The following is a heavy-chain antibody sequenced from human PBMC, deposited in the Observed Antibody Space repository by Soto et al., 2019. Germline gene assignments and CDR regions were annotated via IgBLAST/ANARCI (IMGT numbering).Heavy chain of an antibody. CDR2: MNPNSGNT. J-gene: IGHJ5*02. CDR3: ASTVTTAWWFDP. Sequence: QVQLVQSGAEVKKPGASVKVSCKASGYTFTSYDINWVRQATGQGLEWMGWMNPNSGNTGYAQKFQGRVTMTRNTSIGKADMELSSLRSEDTAVYYCASTVTTAWWFDPWGQGTLVTVSS. CDR1: GYTFTSYD. V-gene: IGHV1-8*01. D-gene: IGHD4-4*01.